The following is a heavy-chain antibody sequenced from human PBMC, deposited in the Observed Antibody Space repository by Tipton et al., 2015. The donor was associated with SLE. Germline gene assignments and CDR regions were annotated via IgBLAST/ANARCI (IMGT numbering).Heavy chain of an antibody. Sequence: TLSLTCTVSGGSISSYYWSWIRQPAGKGLEWIGRIYTSGSTNYNPSLKSRVTMSVDTSKNQFSLKLSSVTAADTAVYYCARASAVAGTGAFDIWGQGTMVTVSS. J-gene: IGHJ3*02. CDR2: IYTSGST. D-gene: IGHD6-19*01. CDR1: GGSISSYY. CDR3: ARASAVAGTGAFDI. V-gene: IGHV4-4*07.